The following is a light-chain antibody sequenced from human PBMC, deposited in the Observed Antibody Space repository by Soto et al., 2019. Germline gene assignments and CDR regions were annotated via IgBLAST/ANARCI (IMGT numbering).Light chain of an antibody. CDR2: TAS. V-gene: IGKV1-39*01. CDR3: QQHDNTPWT. CDR1: QRISTY. Sequence: DIQLTHPPSSLSASVGDRITITCRESQRISTYLNRYQQKKGKDPELVIYTASSLESGVLSRFSGSGSGTDFTLSISGLQPEELATYYCQQHDNTPWTFGQGTKVEIK. J-gene: IGKJ1*01.